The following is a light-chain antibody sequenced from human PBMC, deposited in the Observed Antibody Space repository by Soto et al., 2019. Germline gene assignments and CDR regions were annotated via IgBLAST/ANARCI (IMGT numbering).Light chain of an antibody. J-gene: IGKJ1*01. CDR1: QNVNKW. CDR2: DAS. V-gene: IGKV1-5*01. Sequence: DIQMTQSPSTLAAYAEDRVTITCRASQNVNKWLAWFQQKPGKVPKLLIFDASTLQTGVPSRFGGGGSGTEFTLTISGLQPDDFATYYCQQYNSYSPWTFGPGTKVDIK. CDR3: QQYNSYSPWT.